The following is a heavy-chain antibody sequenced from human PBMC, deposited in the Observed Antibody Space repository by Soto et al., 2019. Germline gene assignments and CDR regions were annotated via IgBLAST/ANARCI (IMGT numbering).Heavy chain of an antibody. Sequence: ASVKVSCKASGYTFTSYDINWVRQATGQGLEWMGWMNPNSGNTGYAQKFQGRVTMTRNTSISTAYMELSSLRSEDTAVYYCAKDRTSSGWYNWFDPWGQGTLVTVSS. V-gene: IGHV1-8*01. J-gene: IGHJ5*02. CDR2: MNPNSGNT. CDR1: GYTFTSYD. D-gene: IGHD6-19*01. CDR3: AKDRTSSGWYNWFDP.